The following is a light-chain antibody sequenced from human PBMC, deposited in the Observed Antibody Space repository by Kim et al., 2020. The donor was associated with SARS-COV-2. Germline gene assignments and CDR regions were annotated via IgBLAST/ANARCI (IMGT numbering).Light chain of an antibody. CDR3: CSYAGRSIYV. CDR2: DVS. V-gene: IGLV2-11*03. CDR1: RSDVGAYYY. Sequence: GQSVTITCTGPRSDVGAYYYVSWYQQHAGTAPKLIIYDVSKRSSGVPERFSASKSGNTASLTISGLQVEDEAEYSCCSYAGRSIYVFGGGTKVTVL. J-gene: IGLJ1*01.